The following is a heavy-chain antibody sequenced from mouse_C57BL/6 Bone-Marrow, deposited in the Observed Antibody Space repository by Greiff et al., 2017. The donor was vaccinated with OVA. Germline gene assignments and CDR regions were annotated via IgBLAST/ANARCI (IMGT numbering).Heavy chain of an antibody. Sequence: EVQRVESEGGLVQPGSSMKLSCTASGFTFSDYYMAWVRQVPEKGLEWVANINYDGSSTYYLDSLKSRFIISRDNAKNILYLQMSSLKSEDTATYYCAREEGYSNYVGTWFAYWGQGTLVTVYA. V-gene: IGHV5-16*01. CDR3: AREEGYSNYVGTWFAY. CDR1: GFTFSDYY. J-gene: IGHJ3*01. D-gene: IGHD2-5*01. CDR2: INYDGSST.